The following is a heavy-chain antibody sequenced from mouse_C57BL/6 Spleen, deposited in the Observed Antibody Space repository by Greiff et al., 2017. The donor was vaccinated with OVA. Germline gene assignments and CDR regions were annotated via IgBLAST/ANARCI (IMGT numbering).Heavy chain of an antibody. Sequence: VQLQQPGAELVKPGASVKMSCKASGYTFTSYWITWVKQRPGQGLEWIGDIYPGSGSTNYNEKLKSKATLTVDTSSSTAYMQLSSLTSEDSAVYYCARSNYSNYVYYAMDYWGQGTSVTVSS. CDR3: ARSNYSNYVYYAMDY. CDR2: IYPGSGST. V-gene: IGHV1-55*01. D-gene: IGHD2-5*01. J-gene: IGHJ4*01. CDR1: GYTFTSYW.